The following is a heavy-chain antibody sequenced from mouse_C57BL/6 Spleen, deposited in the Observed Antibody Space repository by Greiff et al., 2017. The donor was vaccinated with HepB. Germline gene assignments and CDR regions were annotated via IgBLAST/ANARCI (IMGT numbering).Heavy chain of an antibody. D-gene: IGHD2-5*01. CDR3: ARGGYSNSAWFAY. J-gene: IGHJ3*01. CDR1: GYTFTSYW. Sequence: QVHVKQPGAELVMPGASVKLSCKASGYTFTSYWMHWVKQRPGQGLEWIGEIDPSDSYTNYNQKFKGKSTLTVDKSSSTAYMQLSSLTSEDSAVYYCARGGYSNSAWFAYWGQGTLVTVSA. V-gene: IGHV1-69*01. CDR2: IDPSDSYT.